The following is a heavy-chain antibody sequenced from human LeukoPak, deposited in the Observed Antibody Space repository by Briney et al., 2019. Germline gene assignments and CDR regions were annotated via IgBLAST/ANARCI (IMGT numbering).Heavy chain of an antibody. CDR3: VRERFHGSGAPKFDF. Sequence: GGSLRLSCAASGSTFSDYSMNWVRQTPRKGLEWVSCISGSGSYIYYADSLRGRFTISRDNAKNSLILQVNSLKAEDTAVYYCVRERFHGSGAPKFDFWGQGTLVTVSS. CDR1: GSTFSDYS. J-gene: IGHJ4*02. V-gene: IGHV3-21*06. CDR2: ISGSGSYI. D-gene: IGHD3-10*01.